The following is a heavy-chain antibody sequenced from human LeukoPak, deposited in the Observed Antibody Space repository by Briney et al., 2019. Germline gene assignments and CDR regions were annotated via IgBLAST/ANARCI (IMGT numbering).Heavy chain of an antibody. CDR2: INHSGST. CDR3: ARDGSV. D-gene: IGHD3-10*01. J-gene: IGHJ4*02. V-gene: IGHV4-34*01. Sequence: SETLSLTCVVYGGSFSGYYWSWIRQPPGKGLEWIGEINHSGSTNYNPSLKSRVTISVDTSKNQFSLKLSSVTAADTAVYYCARDGSVWGQGTLVTVSS. CDR1: GGSFSGYY.